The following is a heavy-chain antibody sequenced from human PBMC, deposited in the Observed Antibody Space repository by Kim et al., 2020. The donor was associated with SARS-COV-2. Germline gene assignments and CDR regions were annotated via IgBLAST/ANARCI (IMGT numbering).Heavy chain of an antibody. CDR1: GFTFSDYY. J-gene: IGHJ4*01. D-gene: IGHD3-10*01. CDR3: SRVPFGDLSAYYF. CDR2: ISSSGSYT. Sequence: GGSLRLSCAASGFTFSDYYMTWIRQAPGKGLEWVSYISSSGSYTNYADSVKGRFTISRYNAKNSFYLQMSILRAEDTALSYCSRVPFGDLSAYYF. V-gene: IGHV3-11*05.